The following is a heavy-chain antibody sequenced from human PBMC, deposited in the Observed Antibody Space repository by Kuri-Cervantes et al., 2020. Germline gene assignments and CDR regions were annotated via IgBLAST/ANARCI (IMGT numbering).Heavy chain of an antibody. Sequence: ASVKVSCKASGYSFMNFYMHWIRQAPGQAPEWMGFINPSGGGTSFAQQFQGRVTLTRDTSANTFYMQLMTLTSEDTAIYYCAREGSSLWEWGYWGQGTLVTVSS. CDR3: AREGSSLWEWGY. CDR2: INPSGGGT. CDR1: GYSFMNFY. V-gene: IGHV1-46*01. J-gene: IGHJ4*02. D-gene: IGHD1-26*01.